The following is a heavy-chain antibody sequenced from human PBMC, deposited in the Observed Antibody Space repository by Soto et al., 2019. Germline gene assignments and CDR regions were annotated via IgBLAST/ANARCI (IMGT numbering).Heavy chain of an antibody. J-gene: IGHJ4*02. Sequence: QLQLQESGPGLVKPSETLSLTCTVSGVSISSSSYYWGWFRQPPGKGLEWIGTIYYVGSSYSNPSLKSRVTISLDTSKNQFSLALTSVTAADTAVYYCARHGSYWGQGTLVTVSS. CDR1: GVSISSSSYY. CDR2: IYYVGSS. V-gene: IGHV4-39*01. CDR3: ARHGSY.